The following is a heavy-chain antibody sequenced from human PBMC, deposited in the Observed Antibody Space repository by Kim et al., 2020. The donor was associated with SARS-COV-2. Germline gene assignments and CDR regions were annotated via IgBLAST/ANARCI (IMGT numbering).Heavy chain of an antibody. D-gene: IGHD3-22*01. V-gene: IGHV4-31*03. CDR2: IYYSGST. CDR1: GGSISSGAYY. CDR3: ASEDSSDNWFDP. Sequence: SETLSLTCTVSGGSISSGAYYWSWLRQHPGKGLEWIGYIYYSGSTYYNPSLKSRVTISVDTSKNQFSLQLSSVTAAATAVYYCASEDSSDNWFDPWGQGTLVTVSS. J-gene: IGHJ5*02.